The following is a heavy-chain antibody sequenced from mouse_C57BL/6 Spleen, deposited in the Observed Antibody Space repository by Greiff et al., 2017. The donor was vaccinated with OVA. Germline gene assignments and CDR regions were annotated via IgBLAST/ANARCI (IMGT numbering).Heavy chain of an antibody. CDR2: INPNNGGT. CDR1: GYTFTDYN. D-gene: IGHD1-1*01. V-gene: IGHV1-18*01. J-gene: IGHJ3*01. Sequence: DVKLVESGPELVKPGASVKIPCKASGYTFTDYNMDWVKQSHGKSLEWIGDINPNNGGTIYNQKFKGKATLTVDKSSSTAYMELRSLTSEDTAVYYCARWGYGSSPLFAYWGQGTLVTVSA. CDR3: ARWGYGSSPLFAY.